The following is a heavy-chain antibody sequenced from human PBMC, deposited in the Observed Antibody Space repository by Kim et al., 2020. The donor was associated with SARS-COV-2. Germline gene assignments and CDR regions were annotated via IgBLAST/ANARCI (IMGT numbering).Heavy chain of an antibody. CDR3: ATYSSSWSGFDY. J-gene: IGHJ4*02. CDR1: GFTFSNFW. Sequence: GGSLRLFCAASGFTFSNFWMSWVRQAPGKGLEWVANIKQDGSEKYYVDSVKGRFTISRDNAKNSLYLQMNSLRAEDTAVYYCATYSSSWSGFDYWGQGTLVTVSS. CDR2: IKQDGSEK. V-gene: IGHV3-7*01. D-gene: IGHD6-13*01.